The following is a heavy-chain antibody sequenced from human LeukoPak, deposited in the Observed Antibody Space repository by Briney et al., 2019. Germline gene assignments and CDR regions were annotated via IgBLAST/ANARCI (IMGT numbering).Heavy chain of an antibody. CDR2: ISSSSSYI. D-gene: IGHD6-25*01. J-gene: IGHJ4*02. Sequence: PGGSLRLSCAASGFTFSSYSMNWVRQAPGKGLEWVSSISSSSSYIYYADSVKGRFTISRDNAKNSLYLQMNSQRTEDTALYYCASGPSPGLDSVSGLSYWGQGALVTVSS. CDR3: ASGPSPGLDSVSGLSY. CDR1: GFTFSSYS. V-gene: IGHV3-21*01.